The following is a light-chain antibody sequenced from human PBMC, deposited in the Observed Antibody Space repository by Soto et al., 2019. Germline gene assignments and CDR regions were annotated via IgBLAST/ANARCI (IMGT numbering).Light chain of an antibody. CDR1: SKEIGSYNL. CDR3: CSYAGSTTFYV. CDR2: DVS. Sequence: QSSLTQPASLSGSPGPSITISCTGNSKEIGSYNLVSWYQQHPGKAPKLMIYDVSKRPSGVSNRFSGSKSDNTASLTISGLQAEDEADFYCCSYAGSTTFYVFGTGTKV. V-gene: IGLV2-23*02. J-gene: IGLJ1*01.